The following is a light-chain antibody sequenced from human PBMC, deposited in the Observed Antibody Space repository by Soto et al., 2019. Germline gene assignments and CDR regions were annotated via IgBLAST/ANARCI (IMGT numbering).Light chain of an antibody. Sequence: EIVMTQSPATLSVSPGERATLSCRASHSVNSDLAWYQQKPGQAPRLLIHDASTRATGIPVRFSASGSGTEFTLNISSLQSEDFAIYYCQQYNNWPLGFGGGTKVEIK. CDR1: HSVNSD. CDR2: DAS. V-gene: IGKV3-15*01. J-gene: IGKJ4*01. CDR3: QQYNNWPLG.